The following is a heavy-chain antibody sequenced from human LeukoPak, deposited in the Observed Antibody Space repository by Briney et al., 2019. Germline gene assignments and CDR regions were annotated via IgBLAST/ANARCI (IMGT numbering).Heavy chain of an antibody. V-gene: IGHV3-23*01. CDR1: GFTFSIYA. Sequence: GGSLRLSCAASGFTFSIYAMSWVRQAPGKGLEWVSVISGSGGDTYYAASVKGRFTISRDNSKNTLYLQMNSLRAEDTAVYYCARRAGDYSHPYDYWGQGTLVTVSS. J-gene: IGHJ4*02. D-gene: IGHD3-22*01. CDR3: ARRAGDYSHPYDY. CDR2: ISGSGGDT.